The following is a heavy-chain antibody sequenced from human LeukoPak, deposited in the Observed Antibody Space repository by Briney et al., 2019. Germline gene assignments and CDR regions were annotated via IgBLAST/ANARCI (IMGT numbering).Heavy chain of an antibody. J-gene: IGHJ4*02. Sequence: SVKVSCKASGGTFSSYAIGWVRQAPGQGLEWMGRIIPILGIANYAQKFQGRVTITADKSTSTAYMELSSLRSEDTAVYYCARAPTGYSYGPHWGQGTLVTVSS. CDR1: GGTFSSYA. V-gene: IGHV1-69*04. CDR2: IIPILGIA. D-gene: IGHD5-18*01. CDR3: ARAPTGYSYGPH.